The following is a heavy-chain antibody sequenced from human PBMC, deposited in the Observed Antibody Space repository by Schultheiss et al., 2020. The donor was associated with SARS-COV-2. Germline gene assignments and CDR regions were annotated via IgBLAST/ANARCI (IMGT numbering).Heavy chain of an antibody. D-gene: IGHD5-18*01. Sequence: GGSLRLSCAASGFTFSSYAMHWVRQAPGKGLEWVSRINSDGSASSYADSVKGRFTISRDNAKNSLYLQMNSLRAEDTALYYCAKGKPRRGYSYGPFDYWGQGTLVTVSS. CDR3: AKGKPRRGYSYGPFDY. J-gene: IGHJ4*02. CDR2: INSDGSAS. CDR1: GFTFSSYA. V-gene: IGHV3-74*01.